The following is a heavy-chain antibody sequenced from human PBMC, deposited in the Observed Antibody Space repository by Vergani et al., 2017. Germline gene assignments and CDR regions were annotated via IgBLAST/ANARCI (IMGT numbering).Heavy chain of an antibody. V-gene: IGHV3-23*01. CDR1: GFTFSSYA. D-gene: IGHD5-12*01. CDR3: AKANPRNSGYDYLYYYHAMDV. Sequence: EVQLLESGGGVVQPGGSLRLSCAASGFTFSSYAMSWVRQAPGKGLEWVSAISGSGGSTYYAGSVKGRFTISRDSSKNTLYLQMNSLSAGDTAVYYWAKANPRNSGYDYLYYYHAMDVVCQGTTVTVSS. J-gene: IGHJ6*02. CDR2: ISGSGGST.